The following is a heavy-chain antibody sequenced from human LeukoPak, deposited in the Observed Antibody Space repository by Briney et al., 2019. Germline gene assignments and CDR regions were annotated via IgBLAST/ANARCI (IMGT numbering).Heavy chain of an antibody. D-gene: IGHD2-21*01. CDR2: INTSGGST. J-gene: IGHJ4*02. CDR3: MKLPTMIIVIDTDFEY. V-gene: IGHV3-23*01. CDR1: GFTFRHYD. Sequence: GGSLRLSCVASGFTFRHYDMSWVRQAPGKGLEWVSSINTSGGSTYYAGSLQDRFTISRDNSKNTLHLQMNNVRAEDTALYYCMKLPTMIIVIDTDFEYWGQGAQVTVSS.